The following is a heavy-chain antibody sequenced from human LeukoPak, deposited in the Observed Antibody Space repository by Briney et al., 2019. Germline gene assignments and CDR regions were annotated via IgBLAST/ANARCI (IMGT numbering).Heavy chain of an antibody. V-gene: IGHV3-21*01. CDR1: GFIFRSYS. J-gene: IGHJ4*02. CDR3: ARDVNYDILTGYYKTIDY. CDR2: ISSSSSYI. D-gene: IGHD3-9*01. Sequence: PGGSLRLSCAASGFIFRSYSMNWVRQAPGKGLEWVSSISSSSSYIYYADSVKGRFTISRDNAKNSLYLQMNSLRAEDTAVYYCARDVNYDILTGYYKTIDYWGQGTLVTVSS.